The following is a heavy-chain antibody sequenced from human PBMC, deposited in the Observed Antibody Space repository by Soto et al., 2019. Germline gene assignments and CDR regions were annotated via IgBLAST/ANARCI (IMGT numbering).Heavy chain of an antibody. Sequence: GESLKICCQGSGYRFARNWIAWVRQMPGKGLEWLGIIYPGDSEIHYSPAFQGQVIISADRSNSTAYLQWSSLKASDTAMYYCAGPDYEVLTGYNYYYYGMDVWGQGTAVTVSS. CDR1: GYRFARNW. CDR2: IYPGDSEI. J-gene: IGHJ6*02. V-gene: IGHV5-51*01. CDR3: AGPDYEVLTGYNYYYYGMDV. D-gene: IGHD3-9*01.